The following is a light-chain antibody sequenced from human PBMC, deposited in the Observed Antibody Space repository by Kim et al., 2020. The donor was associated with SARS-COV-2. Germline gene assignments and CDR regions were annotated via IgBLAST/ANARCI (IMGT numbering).Light chain of an antibody. CDR1: SSDVGSYNL. CDR2: EVS. CDR3: CSYEDSSPLL. V-gene: IGLV2-23*02. Sequence: QSALTQPASVSGSPGQPITISCTGTSSDVGSYNLVSWYQQHPVKAPKLRIYEVSKRPSGVSSRFSGSKSGNTASLTISGLQAEDEADYYCCSYEDSSPLLFGVGTQRVVL. J-gene: IGLJ2*01.